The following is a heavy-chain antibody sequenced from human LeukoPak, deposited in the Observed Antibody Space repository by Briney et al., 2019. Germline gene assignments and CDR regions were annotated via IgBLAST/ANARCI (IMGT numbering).Heavy chain of an antibody. CDR3: AKDPRDSIDY. CDR2: IRYDGSNK. CDR1: GFTISSYG. Sequence: VGSLRLYCAASGFTISSYGMHWVRQAPGKGLEWVAFIRYDGSNKYYADSVKGRFTISRDNSKNTLYMQMNSLRAEDTAVYYCAKDPRDSIDYWGQGTLVTVSS. D-gene: IGHD3-22*01. J-gene: IGHJ4*02. V-gene: IGHV3-30*02.